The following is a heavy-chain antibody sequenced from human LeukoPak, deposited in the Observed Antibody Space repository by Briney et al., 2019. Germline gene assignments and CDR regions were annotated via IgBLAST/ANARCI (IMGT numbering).Heavy chain of an antibody. J-gene: IGHJ5*02. D-gene: IGHD3-10*01. CDR2: IIPIFGTA. CDR1: GGTFSSYA. Sequence: SVKVSCKASGGTFSSYAISWVRQAPGQGLEWMGGIIPIFGTANYAQKFQGRVTITADESTSTAYMELSSLRSEDTAVYYCARGGNGGSGSYYRGKVYNWFDPWGQGTLVTVSS. CDR3: ARGGNGGSGSYYRGKVYNWFDP. V-gene: IGHV1-69*13.